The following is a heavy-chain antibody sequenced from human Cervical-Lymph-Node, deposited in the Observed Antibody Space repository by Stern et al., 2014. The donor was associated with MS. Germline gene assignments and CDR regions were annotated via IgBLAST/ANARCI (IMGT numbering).Heavy chain of an antibody. V-gene: IGHV4-31*03. CDR1: GGSISSGGYY. CDR2: IYYSGRT. Sequence: QVQLQESGPGLVKPSQTLSLTCTVSGGSISSGGYYWSWIRQHPGKGLEXIGYIYYSGRTYYHPALKSRVTISVDTSKNQFSLKLSSVTAADTAVYYCAGSTYSYGNDYYYYYGMDVWGQGTTVTVSS. CDR3: AGSTYSYGNDYYYYYGMDV. D-gene: IGHD5-18*01. J-gene: IGHJ6*02.